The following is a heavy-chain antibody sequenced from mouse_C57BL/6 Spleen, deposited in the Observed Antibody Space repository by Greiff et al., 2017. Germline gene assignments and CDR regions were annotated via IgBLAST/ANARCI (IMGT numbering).Heavy chain of an antibody. CDR1: GYTFTSYW. V-gene: IGHV1-5*01. Sequence: EVQLQQSGTVLARPGASVKMSCKTSGYTFTSYWMYWVKQRPGQGLEWLGAIYPGNSDTSYNQKFKGKGKLTAVTSASTAYMELSSLTNEDSAVYYYTGANWGLYYFDYWGQGTTLTVSS. CDR3: TGANWGLYYFDY. CDR2: IYPGNSDT. J-gene: IGHJ2*01. D-gene: IGHD4-1*01.